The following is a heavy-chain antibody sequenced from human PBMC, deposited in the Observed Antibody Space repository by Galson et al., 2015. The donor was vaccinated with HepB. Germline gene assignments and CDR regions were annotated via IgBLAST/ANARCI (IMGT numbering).Heavy chain of an antibody. V-gene: IGHV3-23*01. CDR1: GFTFSSYA. CDR3: AKEGDCGGDCYSVHFDY. J-gene: IGHJ4*02. CDR2: ISGSGGST. D-gene: IGHD2-21*02. Sequence: SLRLSCAASGFTFSSYAMSWVRQAPGKGLEWVSAISGSGGSTYYADSVKGRFTISRDNSKNTLYLQMNSLRAEDTAVYYCAKEGDCGGDCYSVHFDYWGQGTLVTVSS.